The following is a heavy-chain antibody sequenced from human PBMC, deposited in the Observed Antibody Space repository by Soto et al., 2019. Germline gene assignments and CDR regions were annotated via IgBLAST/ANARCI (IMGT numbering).Heavy chain of an antibody. J-gene: IGHJ5*02. V-gene: IGHV3-74*01. CDR3: ARWRNNDYGDYAGWFDP. Sequence: GGSLRLSCAASGFTFSNYWMHWVRQAPGKGLVWVSGINNDGSNTNYADAVKGRFTISRDNAKNTLYLQMSSLRAEDTAVYYCARWRNNDYGDYAGWFDPWGQGTLVTVSS. CDR1: GFTFSNYW. CDR2: INNDGSNT. D-gene: IGHD4-17*01.